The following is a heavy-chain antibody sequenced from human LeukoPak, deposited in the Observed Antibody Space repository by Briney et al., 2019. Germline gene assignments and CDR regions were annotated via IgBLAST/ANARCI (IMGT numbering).Heavy chain of an antibody. D-gene: IGHD1-26*01. CDR2: ILSDGSKE. V-gene: IGHV3-33*06. Sequence: GGSLRLSCAASGFTFSSYGMHWVRQAPGKGLEWVAVILSDGSKEFYTDSVKGRFTISRDNSKNTLYLQMNSLRPEDTAVYYCAKPLGGSYLFDRWGQGTLVTVSS. CDR1: GFTFSSYG. CDR3: AKPLGGSYLFDR. J-gene: IGHJ4*02.